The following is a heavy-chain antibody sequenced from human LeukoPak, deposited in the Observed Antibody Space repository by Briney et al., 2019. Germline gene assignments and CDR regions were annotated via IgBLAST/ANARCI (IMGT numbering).Heavy chain of an antibody. V-gene: IGHV4-59*01. D-gene: IGHD3-22*01. CDR3: ARVVYYDSSESFSFDY. CDR1: GGSISSYY. CDR2: IYYSGST. J-gene: IGHJ4*02. Sequence: SETLSLTCTVSGGSISSYYWSWIRQPPGKGLEWIGYIYYSGSTNYNPSLKSRVTISVDTSKNQFSLKLSSVTAADTAVYYCARVVYYDSSESFSFDYWGQGTLVTVSS.